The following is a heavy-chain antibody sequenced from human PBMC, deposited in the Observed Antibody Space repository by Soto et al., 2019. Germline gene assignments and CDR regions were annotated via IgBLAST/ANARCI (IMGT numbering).Heavy chain of an antibody. J-gene: IGHJ4*02. CDR3: ARDPPTGTTLDWADS. CDR1: GFSFSSDS. D-gene: IGHD1-7*01. Sequence: GGSLRLSCAASGFSFSSDSMGWVRQAPGKGLEWVSSISSSGSFMNYADSAKGRFTISRDNAKNSLYLQMSGLKDEDTAVYYCARDPPTGTTLDWADSWGQGTLVTVSS. CDR2: ISSSGSFM. V-gene: IGHV3-21*01.